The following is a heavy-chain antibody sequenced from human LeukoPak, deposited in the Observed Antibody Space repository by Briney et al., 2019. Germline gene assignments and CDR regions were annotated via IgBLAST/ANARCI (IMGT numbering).Heavy chain of an antibody. CDR1: GFTFSTYS. V-gene: IGHV3-48*02. D-gene: IGHD4-23*01. CDR3: ASHGYGANSGDY. Sequence: GGSLRLSCAASGFTFSTYSMNCGRQAPGKGLECVSYIGTSTSTIYYADSVKGRFTISRDNAKDSLYLQMKRLRDEDTAVSYCASHGYGANSGDYWGQGTLVTVSS. CDR2: IGTSTSTI. J-gene: IGHJ4*02.